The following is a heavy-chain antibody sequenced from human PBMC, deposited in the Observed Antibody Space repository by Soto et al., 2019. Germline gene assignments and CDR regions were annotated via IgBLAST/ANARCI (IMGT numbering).Heavy chain of an antibody. Sequence: EGSLRLSCAASRFTFSDYWMTWVRQAPGKGLEWVANIKQDGSEQYYVDSVKDRFTISRDNAKNSLSLQMDSLRAEDTAVYYCARGDYGGDSGAYWGQGTLVTVSS. CDR3: ARGDYGGDSGAY. CDR1: RFTFSDYW. D-gene: IGHD4-17*01. CDR2: IKQDGSEQ. V-gene: IGHV3-7*03. J-gene: IGHJ4*02.